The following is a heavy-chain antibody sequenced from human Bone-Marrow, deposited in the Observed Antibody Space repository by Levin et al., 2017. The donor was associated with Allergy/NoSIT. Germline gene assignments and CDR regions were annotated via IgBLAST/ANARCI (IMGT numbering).Heavy chain of an antibody. CDR2: IKKDGSEK. Sequence: GGSLRLSCAASGFTFSNYWMSWVRQAPGKGLEWVANIKKDGSEKYYVDSVKGRFALSRDSAKNSLYLQMNSLRGEDTATYYCARDLHYCRGGSCYSNWYFDLWGRGTLVTVSS. D-gene: IGHD2-15*01. V-gene: IGHV3-7*03. J-gene: IGHJ2*01. CDR3: ARDLHYCRGGSCYSNWYFDL. CDR1: GFTFSNYW.